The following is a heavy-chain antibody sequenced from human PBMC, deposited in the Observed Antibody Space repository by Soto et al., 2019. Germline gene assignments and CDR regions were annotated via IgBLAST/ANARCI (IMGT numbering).Heavy chain of an antibody. Sequence: QVQLQESGPGLVKPSETLSLTCTVSGGSISSYYWSWIRQPPGKGLEWIGYIYYSGSTNYNPSLNSRVTLTVDTSKNQFSLKLSSVTAADTTVYYCAREERYYDILTGYYRRYFDYWGQGTLVTVSS. CDR1: GGSISSYY. J-gene: IGHJ4*02. D-gene: IGHD3-9*01. V-gene: IGHV4-59*01. CDR3: AREERYYDILTGYYRRYFDY. CDR2: IYYSGST.